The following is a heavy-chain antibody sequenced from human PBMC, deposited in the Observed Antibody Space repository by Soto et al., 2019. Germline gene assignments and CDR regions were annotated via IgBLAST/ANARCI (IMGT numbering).Heavy chain of an antibody. V-gene: IGHV1-69*12. CDR1: GGTFSSYA. D-gene: IGHD2-2*01. CDR2: IIPIFGTA. J-gene: IGHJ6*02. Sequence: QVQLVQSGAEVKKPGSSVKVSCKASGGTFSSYAISWVRQAPGQGLEWMGGIIPIFGTANYAQKFQGRVTITADDSTSTAYMELSSLRSEETDVYYCARHVPAAGYYYGMDVWGQGTTVTVSS. CDR3: ARHVPAAGYYYGMDV.